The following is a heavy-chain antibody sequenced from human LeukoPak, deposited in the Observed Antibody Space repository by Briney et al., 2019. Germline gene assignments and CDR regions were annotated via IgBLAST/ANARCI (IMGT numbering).Heavy chain of an antibody. CDR1: GFTFSSYA. V-gene: IGHV3-23*01. CDR2: ITGSGGYT. CDR3: AKQSLYDSSGHFHY. J-gene: IGHJ4*02. D-gene: IGHD3-22*01. Sequence: GGSLRLSCAASGFTFSSYAMTWVRQAPGKGLEWVSTITGSGGYTYYADSVKGRFTISRDNSKNTLFLRMNSLRAEDTAVYFCAKQSLYDSSGHFHYWGQGTLVAVSS.